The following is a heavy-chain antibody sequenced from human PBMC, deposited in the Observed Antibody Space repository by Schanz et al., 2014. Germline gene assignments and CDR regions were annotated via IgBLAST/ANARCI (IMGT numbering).Heavy chain of an antibody. J-gene: IGHJ3*02. D-gene: IGHD5-12*01. CDR1: GYTFTSYS. CDR3: ARGGGPEDVFDI. Sequence: QVQLVQSGAEVKKPGASVKVSCKASGYTFTSYSIHWVRQAPGQGLEWMGWINVGNGNMKYSQKFQGRVTITRDTSASTVYMELSSLRSDDTAVYYCARGGGPEDVFDIWGQGTILTVSS. V-gene: IGHV1-3*01. CDR2: INVGNGNM.